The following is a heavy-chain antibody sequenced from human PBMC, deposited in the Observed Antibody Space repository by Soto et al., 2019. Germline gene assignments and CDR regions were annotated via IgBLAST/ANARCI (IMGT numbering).Heavy chain of an antibody. D-gene: IGHD3-22*01. CDR3: ARHNYDSRGTAGDV. Sequence: QVQLQESGPGLVKPSQTLSLTCTVSGGSISSGGYYWSWIRQHPGKGLEWIGYIYYSGSTYYNPSLNSRATISVHTSKNQFSLKLCSVTAADTAVYYCARHNYDSRGTAGDVRGQGTTVTVSS. J-gene: IGHJ6*02. CDR2: IYYSGST. V-gene: IGHV4-31*03. CDR1: GGSISSGGYY.